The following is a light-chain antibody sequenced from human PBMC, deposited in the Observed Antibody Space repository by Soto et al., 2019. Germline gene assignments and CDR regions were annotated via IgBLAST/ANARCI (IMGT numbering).Light chain of an antibody. V-gene: IGKV3-15*01. CDR1: QSVSSN. CDR3: QQYNNWPRT. Sequence: ELVMTQSPATLSVSPGERATLSCRASQSVSSNLAWYQQKPGQAPRLLIYGASTTATGIPARFSGSGSGTEFTLTISSLQSEDFAVYYCQQYNNWPRTVGQGTKVDIK. J-gene: IGKJ1*01. CDR2: GAS.